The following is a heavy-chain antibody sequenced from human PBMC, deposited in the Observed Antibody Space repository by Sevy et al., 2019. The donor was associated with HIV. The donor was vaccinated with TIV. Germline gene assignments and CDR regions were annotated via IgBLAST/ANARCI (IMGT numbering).Heavy chain of an antibody. V-gene: IGHV3-23*01. CDR2: LSFGCGAI. J-gene: IGHJ4*02. CDR1: GFTFSKYS. Sequence: GESLKISCAASGFTFSKYSMSWVRQPPGKGLEWVSTLSFGCGAIKYADSVKGRFTISRDNSKSSVYLQMNNLRPEDTAVYYCAREGCTKPHDYWGQGTLVTVSS. CDR3: AREGCTKPHDY. D-gene: IGHD2-8*01.